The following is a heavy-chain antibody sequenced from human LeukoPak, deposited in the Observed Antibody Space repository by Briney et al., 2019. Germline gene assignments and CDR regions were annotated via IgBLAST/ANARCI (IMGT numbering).Heavy chain of an antibody. CDR1: GGSISSSSYY. Sequence: PSETLSLTCTVSGGSISSSSYYWGWIRQPPGQGLKWIGSIYYSGSTYYNPSLKGRVTISVDTSKNQFSLKLSSVTAADTAVYYCARHRMYYYDSSGRGVADAFDIWGQGTMVTVSS. CDR3: ARHRMYYYDSSGRGVADAFDI. D-gene: IGHD3-22*01. J-gene: IGHJ3*02. V-gene: IGHV4-39*01. CDR2: IYYSGST.